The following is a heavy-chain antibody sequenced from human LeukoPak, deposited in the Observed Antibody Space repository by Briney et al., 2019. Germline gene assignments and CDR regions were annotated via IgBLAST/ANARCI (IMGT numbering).Heavy chain of an antibody. V-gene: IGHV1-69*04. CDR1: GGTFSSYA. J-gene: IGHJ4*02. CDR3: ARDRSRPYGSGSYYQVGDFDY. D-gene: IGHD3-10*01. Sequence: SVKVSCKASGGTFSSYAISWVRQAPGQGLEWMGRIIPILGIANYAQKLQGRVTMTTDTSTSTAYMELRSLRSDDTAVYYCARDRSRPYGSGSYYQVGDFDYWGQGTLVTVSS. CDR2: IIPILGIA.